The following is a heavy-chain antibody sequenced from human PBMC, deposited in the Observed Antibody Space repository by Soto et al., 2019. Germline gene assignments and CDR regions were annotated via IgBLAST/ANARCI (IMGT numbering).Heavy chain of an antibody. D-gene: IGHD3-3*01. CDR1: GFTFSSYA. V-gene: IGHV3-23*01. CDR2: ISASGGTT. CDR3: AKQYYDYWSGHYTGSDY. J-gene: IGHJ4*02. Sequence: PGGSLRLSCVASGFTFSSYAMSWVRQAPGKGLEWVAPISASGGTTYYADSVKGRFAISRDNSNNTLYLQMNSLRAEDTAVYYCAKQYYDYWSGHYTGSDYCGQGTPVTVSS.